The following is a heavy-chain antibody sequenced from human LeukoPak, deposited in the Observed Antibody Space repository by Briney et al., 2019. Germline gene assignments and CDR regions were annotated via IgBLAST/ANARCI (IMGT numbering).Heavy chain of an antibody. CDR2: IYHSGST. V-gene: IGHV4-30-2*01. CDR3: ATSTVLRLGELSLSGRDAFDI. D-gene: IGHD3-16*02. Sequence: SETLSLTCTVSGGSISSGGYYWSWIRQPPGKGLEWIGYIYHSGSTYYNPSLKSRVTISVDRSKNQFSLKLSSVTAADTAVYYCATSTVLRLGELSLSGRDAFDIWGQGTMVTVSS. CDR1: GGSISSGGYY. J-gene: IGHJ3*02.